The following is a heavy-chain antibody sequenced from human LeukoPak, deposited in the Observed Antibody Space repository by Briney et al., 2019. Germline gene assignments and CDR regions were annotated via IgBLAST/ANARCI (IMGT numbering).Heavy chain of an antibody. CDR2: ISGSGGST. D-gene: IGHD5-12*01. CDR1: GFTFSSYA. CDR3: AKWVTWLHGTLDY. J-gene: IGHJ4*02. Sequence: GGSLRLSCAASGFTFSSYAMSWVRQAPGKGLEWVSAISGSGGSTYYADSVKGRFTISRDNSKNTLYLQMNSLRAEDTAVYYSAKWVTWLHGTLDYWGQGTLVTVSS. V-gene: IGHV3-23*01.